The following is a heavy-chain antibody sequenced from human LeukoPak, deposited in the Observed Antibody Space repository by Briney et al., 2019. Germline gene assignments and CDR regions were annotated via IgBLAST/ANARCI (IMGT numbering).Heavy chain of an antibody. V-gene: IGHV4-59*01. Sequence: SETLSLTCTVSGGSMNNYYWSWIRQAPGKGLEWIGYISDSGSTNYNPSLRSRVTISVDTSKNQFSLKLSSVTAADTALYYCARYDYGDCWFDPWGQGSLVTVSS. CDR2: ISDSGST. CDR3: ARYDYGDCWFDP. D-gene: IGHD4-17*01. CDR1: GGSMNNYY. J-gene: IGHJ5*02.